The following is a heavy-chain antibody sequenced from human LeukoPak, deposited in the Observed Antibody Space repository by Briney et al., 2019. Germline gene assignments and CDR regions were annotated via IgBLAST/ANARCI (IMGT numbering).Heavy chain of an antibody. J-gene: IGHJ2*01. CDR2: ISSSGSTI. D-gene: IGHD2-2*01. V-gene: IGHV3-48*03. Sequence: PGGSLRLSCAASGFTFSSYEMNWVRQAPGKGLEWASYISSSGSTIYYADSVKGRFTISRDNAKNSLYLQMNSLRAEDTAVYYCARDVGDIVVVPAAVTPDWYFDLWGRGTLVTVSS. CDR3: ARDVGDIVVVPAAVTPDWYFDL. CDR1: GFTFSSYE.